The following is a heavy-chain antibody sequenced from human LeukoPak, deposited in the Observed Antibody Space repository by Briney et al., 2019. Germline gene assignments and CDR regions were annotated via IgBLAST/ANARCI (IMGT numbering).Heavy chain of an antibody. D-gene: IGHD2-15*01. Sequence: SETLSLTCAVYGGSFSGHYWSWIRQPPGKGLEWIGEINHSGSTNYNPSLKSRVTISVDTSKNQFSLKLSSVTAADTAVYYCASGLGYCSGGSCYRGDYWGQGTLVTVSS. CDR1: GGSFSGHY. J-gene: IGHJ4*02. CDR3: ASGLGYCSGGSCYRGDY. V-gene: IGHV4-34*01. CDR2: INHSGST.